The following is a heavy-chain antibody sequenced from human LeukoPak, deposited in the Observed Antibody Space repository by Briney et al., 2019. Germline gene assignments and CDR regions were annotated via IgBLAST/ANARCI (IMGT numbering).Heavy chain of an antibody. V-gene: IGHV3-30*03. J-gene: IGHJ4*02. D-gene: IGHD2-2*01. CDR3: ARERGYCSSTSCSKDFDY. CDR1: GFTFSNYD. Sequence: GGSLRLSCAASGFTFSNYDMQWVRQAPGKGLEWVSVISNDGSHKYYVDSVKGRFTISRDNSENTLYLQMGSLRAEDMAVYYCARERGYCSSTSCSKDFDYWGQGTLVTVSS. CDR2: ISNDGSHK.